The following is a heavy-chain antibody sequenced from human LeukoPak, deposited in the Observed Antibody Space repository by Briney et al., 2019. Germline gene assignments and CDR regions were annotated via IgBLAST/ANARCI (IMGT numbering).Heavy chain of an antibody. CDR3: ARDSSGWYYFDY. Sequence: ASVKVSCKAFGYTFTSNYMHWVRQAPGQGPEWMGVISPSGGSTTYAQKFQGRVTLTRDMSTSTDYLELSRLRSDDTAVYYCARDSSGWYYFDYWGQGTLVTVSS. CDR1: GYTFTSNY. CDR2: ISPSGGST. V-gene: IGHV1-46*01. J-gene: IGHJ4*02. D-gene: IGHD6-19*01.